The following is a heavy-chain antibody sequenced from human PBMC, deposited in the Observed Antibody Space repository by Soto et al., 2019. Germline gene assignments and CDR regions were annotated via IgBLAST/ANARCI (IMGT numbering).Heavy chain of an antibody. J-gene: IGHJ6*02. D-gene: IGHD2-15*01. V-gene: IGHV4-39*01. CDR3: AIQTPPNYYYYYVMDV. CDR1: GGSISSSSYY. Sequence: QLQLQESGPGLVKPSETLSLTCTVSGGSISSSSYYWGWIRQPPGKGLEWIGSIYYSGSTYYNPSLMIRVTISVNTSKNQFSLKLGSVPAADTAVYYCAIQTPPNYYYYYVMDVWGQGTTVSASS. CDR2: IYYSGST.